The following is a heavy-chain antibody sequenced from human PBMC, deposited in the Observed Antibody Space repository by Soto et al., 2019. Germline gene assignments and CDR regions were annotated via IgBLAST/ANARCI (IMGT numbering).Heavy chain of an antibody. J-gene: IGHJ4*02. D-gene: IGHD4-17*01. Sequence: PSETLSLTCTVSGGSISSYYWSWIRQPPGKGLEWIGYIYYSGSTNYNPSLKSRVTISVDRSKNQFSLKLSSVTAADTAVYYCAREYGDYVKNWGQGTLVPVSS. CDR1: GGSISSYY. V-gene: IGHV4-59*12. CDR2: IYYSGST. CDR3: AREYGDYVKN.